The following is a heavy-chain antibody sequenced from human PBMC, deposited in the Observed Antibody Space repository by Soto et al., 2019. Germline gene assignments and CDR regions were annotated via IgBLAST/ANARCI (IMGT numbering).Heavy chain of an antibody. CDR3: ASEFSGTLERFDY. Sequence: GGSLRLSCAASGFTFSSYAMHWVRQAPGKGLEWVAVISYDGSNKYYADSVKGRFTISRDNSKNTLYLQMNSLRAEDTAVYYCASEFSGTLERFDYWGQGTLVTVSS. J-gene: IGHJ4*02. V-gene: IGHV3-30-3*01. CDR2: ISYDGSNK. D-gene: IGHD1-1*01. CDR1: GFTFSSYA.